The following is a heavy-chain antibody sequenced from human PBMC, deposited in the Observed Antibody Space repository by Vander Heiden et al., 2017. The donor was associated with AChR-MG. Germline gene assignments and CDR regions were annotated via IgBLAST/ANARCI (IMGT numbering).Heavy chain of an antibody. D-gene: IGHD5-12*01. CDR3: ARYVATDDAFDI. V-gene: IGHV3-48*03. CDR1: GFTFSSYE. J-gene: IGHJ3*02. Sequence: EVQLVESGGGLVQPGGSLRLSCEASGFTFSSYEMNWVRQAPGKGLEWVSYISSSGSTIYYADSVKGRFTISRDNAKNSLYLQMNSLRAEDTAVYYCARYVATDDAFDIWGQGTMVTVSS. CDR2: ISSSGSTI.